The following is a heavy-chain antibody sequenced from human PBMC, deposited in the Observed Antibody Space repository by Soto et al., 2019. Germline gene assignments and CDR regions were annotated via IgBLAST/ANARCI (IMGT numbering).Heavy chain of an antibody. CDR2: IYWDDDK. Sequence: QITLKESGPTLVKPTQTLTLTCTFSGFSLSTSGVGVGWIRQPPGKALEWLALIYWDDDKRYSPSLQSRLTLTKDHTKNHVVLPMTTMDPVDTATDYCAHRPSWFGELGYGMDVWGQGTTVTVSS. V-gene: IGHV2-5*02. J-gene: IGHJ6*02. CDR3: AHRPSWFGELGYGMDV. D-gene: IGHD3-10*01. CDR1: GFSLSTSGVG.